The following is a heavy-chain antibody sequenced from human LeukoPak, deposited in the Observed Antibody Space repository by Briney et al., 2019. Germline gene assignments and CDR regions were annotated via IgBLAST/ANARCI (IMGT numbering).Heavy chain of an antibody. D-gene: IGHD5-12*01. J-gene: IGHJ4*02. CDR2: ISYDGSHK. CDR3: ARSDIVATTTYYFEY. Sequence: GGSLRLSCAASGFTFSSYGMHWVRQAPGKGLEWVAVISYDGSHKYYGDSVKGRFTISRDNAKNTLYLQMNSLRAEDTAVYYCARSDIVATTTYYFEYWGQGTLVTVSS. CDR1: GFTFSSYG. V-gene: IGHV3-30*03.